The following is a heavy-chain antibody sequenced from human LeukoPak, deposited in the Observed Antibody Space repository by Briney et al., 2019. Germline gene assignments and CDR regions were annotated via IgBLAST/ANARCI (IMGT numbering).Heavy chain of an antibody. J-gene: IGHJ4*02. Sequence: ASVKVSCRVSGYTFTELSMHWVRQAPGKGLEWMGGFDPEDGETIYAHKFQGRVTLTEDTSTESSYMELSSLRSEDTAVYFCTTRGYSFGFDYWGQGSLVIVSS. CDR2: FDPEDGET. CDR1: GYTFTELS. D-gene: IGHD5-18*01. CDR3: TTRGYSFGFDY. V-gene: IGHV1-24*01.